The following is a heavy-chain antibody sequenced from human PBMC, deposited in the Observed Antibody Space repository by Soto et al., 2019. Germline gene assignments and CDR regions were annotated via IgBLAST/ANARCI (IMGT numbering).Heavy chain of an antibody. CDR1: GGTFSSYA. CDR2: IIPIFGTA. J-gene: IGHJ4*01. CDR3: ARDVVYGGYAYFDY. Sequence: ASVKVSCKASGGTFSSYAISWVRQAPGQGLEWMGGIIPIFGTANYAQKFQGRVTITADESTSTAYMELSSLRPEDTAVHDCARDVVYGGYAYFDYWSHGTLVTVSS. V-gene: IGHV1-69*13. D-gene: IGHD4-17*01.